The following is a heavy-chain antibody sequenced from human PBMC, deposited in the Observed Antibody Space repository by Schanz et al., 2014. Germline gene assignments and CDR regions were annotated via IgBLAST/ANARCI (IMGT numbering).Heavy chain of an antibody. CDR2: ISGSGGNT. CDR1: GFTFRGYA. CDR3: GRAGTGMAGWYFEL. J-gene: IGHJ2*01. D-gene: IGHD5-18*01. V-gene: IGHV3-23*01. Sequence: EVQLLESGGGLVQPGGSLRLSCAASGFTFRGYAMSWVRQAPGRGLEWVSIISGSGGNTYYADAVRGRFTISRDNSKNTLFLQMSSLRVDDMAVYYCGRAGTGMAGWYFELWGHGTLVTVSS.